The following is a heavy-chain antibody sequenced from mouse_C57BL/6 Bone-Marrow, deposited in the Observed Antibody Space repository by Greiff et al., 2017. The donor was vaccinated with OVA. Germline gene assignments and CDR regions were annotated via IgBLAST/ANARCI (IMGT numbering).Heavy chain of an antibody. V-gene: IGHV1-61*01. J-gene: IGHJ4*01. CDR1: GYTFTSYW. CDR2: IYPSDSET. Sequence: QVQLQQPGAELVRPGSSVKLSCKASGYTFTSYWMDWVKQRPGQGLEWIGNIYPSDSETHYNQKFKDKATLTVDKSSSTAYMQLSSLTSEDSAVYYCVREGSFYAMDYWGQGTSVTVSS. CDR3: VREGSFYAMDY.